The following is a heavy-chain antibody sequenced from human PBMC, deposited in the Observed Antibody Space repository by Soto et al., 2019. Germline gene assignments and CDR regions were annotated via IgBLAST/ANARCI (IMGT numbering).Heavy chain of an antibody. V-gene: IGHV3-74*01. CDR2: INSDGSST. CDR1: GFTFSSYW. Sequence: GGSLRLSCAASGFTFSSYWMRWVRQAPGKGLVWVSRINSDGSSTSYADSVKGRFTISRDNAKNTLYLQMNSLRAEDTAAYYCARPGYYDFWSGYYRPYYGMDVWGQGTTVTVSS. CDR3: ARPGYYDFWSGYYRPYYGMDV. J-gene: IGHJ6*02. D-gene: IGHD3-3*01.